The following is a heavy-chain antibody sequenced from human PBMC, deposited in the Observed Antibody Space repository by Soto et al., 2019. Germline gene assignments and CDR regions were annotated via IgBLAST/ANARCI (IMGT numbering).Heavy chain of an antibody. V-gene: IGHV4-31*03. CDR1: GGSISSGGYY. J-gene: IGHJ4*02. CDR2: IYYSGST. D-gene: IGHD4-17*01. CDR3: AKGQFHRDPMTTVSRWYFEY. Sequence: PSETLSLTCTVSGGSISSGGYYWSWIRQHPGKGLEWIGYIYYSGSTYYNPSLKSRVTISVDTSKNQFSLKLSSVTAADTAVYYCAKGQFHRDPMTTVSRWYFEYWGQGTLVTVSS.